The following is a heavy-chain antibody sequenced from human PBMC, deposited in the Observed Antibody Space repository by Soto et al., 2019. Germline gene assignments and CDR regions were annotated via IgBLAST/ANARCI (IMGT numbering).Heavy chain of an antibody. V-gene: IGHV3-11*01. D-gene: IGHD6-19*01. CDR1: GFTFSDYY. CDR2: ISSSGSTI. CDR3: ARDGVPRQWLVRTQHDAFDI. Sequence: QVQLVKSGGGLVKPGGSLRLSCAASGFTFSDYYMSWIRQAPGKGLEWVSYISSSGSTIYYADSVKGRFTISRDNAKNSLYLQMNSLRAEDTAVYYCARDGVPRQWLVRTQHDAFDIWGQGTMVTVSS. J-gene: IGHJ3*02.